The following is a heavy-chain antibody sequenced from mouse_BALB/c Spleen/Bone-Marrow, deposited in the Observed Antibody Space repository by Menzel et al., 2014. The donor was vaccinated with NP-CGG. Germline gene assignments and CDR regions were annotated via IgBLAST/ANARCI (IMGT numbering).Heavy chain of an antibody. Sequence: EVMLVESGGGLVQPGGSLKLSCAASGFTFSSYGMSWVRQTPGKRLELVATINSNGGSTYYPDSVKGRFTISRDNAKNTLYLQMSSLKSEDTAMYYCARDGYYVFYAKDYWGQGTSATVSS. CDR1: GFTFSSYG. J-gene: IGHJ4*01. CDR3: ARDGYYVFYAKDY. CDR2: INSNGGST. D-gene: IGHD2-3*01. V-gene: IGHV5-6-3*01.